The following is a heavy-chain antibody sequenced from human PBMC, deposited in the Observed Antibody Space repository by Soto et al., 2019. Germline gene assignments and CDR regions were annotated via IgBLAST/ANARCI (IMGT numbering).Heavy chain of an antibody. V-gene: IGHV3-9*01. CDR3: TKDSEWGGSHFNHAFDV. D-gene: IGHD1-26*01. Sequence: EMQLVESGGGLVQPGRSLRLSCAASGFTFDDYAMHWVRQVPGKGPEWVSGISWNSGIIDYADSVKDRFPISRDSAENALNMQMNSLRPEDTALYYCTKDSEWGGSHFNHAFDVWGQGTMVSVSS. CDR2: ISWNSGII. J-gene: IGHJ3*01. CDR1: GFTFDDYA.